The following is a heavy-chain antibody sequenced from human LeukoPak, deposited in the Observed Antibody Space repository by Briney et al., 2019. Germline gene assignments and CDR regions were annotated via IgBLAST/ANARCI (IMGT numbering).Heavy chain of an antibody. Sequence: ASVKVSFKVSGYTLTELSMHWVRQAPGKGLEWMGGFDPEDGETIYAQKFQGRVTMTEDTSTDTAYMELSSLRSEDTAVYYCATVNPTTYYYDSSGYFWFDPWGQGTLVTVSS. J-gene: IGHJ5*02. D-gene: IGHD3-22*01. CDR1: GYTLTELS. CDR3: ATVNPTTYYYDSSGYFWFDP. V-gene: IGHV1-24*01. CDR2: FDPEDGET.